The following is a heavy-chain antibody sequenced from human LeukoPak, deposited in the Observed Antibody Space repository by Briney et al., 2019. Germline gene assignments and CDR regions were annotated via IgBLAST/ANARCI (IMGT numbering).Heavy chain of an antibody. D-gene: IGHD2-15*01. Sequence: PGRSLRLSCAASGFTFSSYAMRWVRQAPGKGLEWVAVISYDGSNKYYADSVKGRFTISGDNSKNTLYLQMNSLRAEDAAVYYCAAYIVHGYWGQGTLVTVSS. CDR2: ISYDGSNK. CDR1: GFTFSSYA. CDR3: AAYIVHGY. V-gene: IGHV3-30-3*01. J-gene: IGHJ4*02.